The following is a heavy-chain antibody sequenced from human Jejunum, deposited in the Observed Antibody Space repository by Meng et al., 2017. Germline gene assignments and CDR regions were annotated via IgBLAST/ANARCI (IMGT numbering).Heavy chain of an antibody. CDR2: ISTSSSYI. CDR1: GFTFSDYT. D-gene: IGHD2-21*02. CDR3: ARDHEARGVVVVAAIDH. Sequence: EVDLVDAGGGPFKPGWFLRLSCAASGFTFSDYTMNWVRQAPGKGLEWVSSISTSSSYIYYADSVKGRFTISRDNAKNSLYLQMDSLRVEDTAVYYCARDHEARGVVVVAAIDHWGQGTLVTVSS. J-gene: IGHJ4*02. V-gene: IGHV3-21*06.